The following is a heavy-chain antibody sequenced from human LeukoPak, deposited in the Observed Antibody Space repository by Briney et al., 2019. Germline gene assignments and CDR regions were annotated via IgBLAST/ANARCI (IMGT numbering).Heavy chain of an antibody. CDR1: GGTFSSYA. V-gene: IGHV1-69*05. Sequence: SVKVSCKASGGTFSSYAISWVRQAPGQGLEWMGRIIPIFGTANYAQKFQGRVTITTDESTSTAYMELSSLRSEDTAVYYCATSSGYDFIFDYWGQGTLVTVSS. D-gene: IGHD5-12*01. CDR3: ATSSGYDFIFDY. J-gene: IGHJ4*02. CDR2: IIPIFGTA.